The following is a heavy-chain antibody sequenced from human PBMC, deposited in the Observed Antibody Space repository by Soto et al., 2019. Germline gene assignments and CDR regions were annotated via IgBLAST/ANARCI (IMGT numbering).Heavy chain of an antibody. J-gene: IGHJ6*03. CDR3: ARHVTPSYYYYYYYMDV. CDR2: IYYSGST. V-gene: IGHV4-39*01. Sequence: SETLSLTCTVSGGSISSSSYYWGWIRQPPGKGLEWIGSIYYSGSTYYNPSLKSRVTISVDTSKNQFSLKLSSVTAADTAVYYCARHVTPSYYYYYYYMDVWGKGTTVTVSS. D-gene: IGHD5-18*01. CDR1: GGSISSSSYY.